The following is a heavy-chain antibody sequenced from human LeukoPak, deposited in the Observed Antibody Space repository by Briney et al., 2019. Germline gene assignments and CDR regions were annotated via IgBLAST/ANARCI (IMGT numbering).Heavy chain of an antibody. CDR2: INPKSGDT. V-gene: IGHV1-2*06. CDR3: AREGVDYGDYSY. D-gene: IGHD4-17*01. Sequence: GASVKVSCKASGYIVTDYYMHWVRQAPGEGLEWVGRINPKSGDTKFAQKFQGRVTMTRDTSIDTASMELSRLRSDDTAVYFCAREGVDYGDYSYWGQGTLVTVSS. J-gene: IGHJ4*02. CDR1: GYIVTDYY.